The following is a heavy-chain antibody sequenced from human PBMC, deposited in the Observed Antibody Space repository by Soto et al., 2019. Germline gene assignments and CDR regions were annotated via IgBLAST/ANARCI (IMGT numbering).Heavy chain of an antibody. J-gene: IGHJ3*02. Sequence: TGGSLRLSCAASGFTFSSYAMSWVRQTPGKGLEWVSGVLGGGGSTFYADSVKGRFTISRDNSKNTLYVQMNSLRAEDTAIYYCARKGPPRDAFDIWGQGTMVTVSS. CDR2: VLGGGGST. CDR3: ARKGPPRDAFDI. CDR1: GFTFSSYA. V-gene: IGHV3-23*01.